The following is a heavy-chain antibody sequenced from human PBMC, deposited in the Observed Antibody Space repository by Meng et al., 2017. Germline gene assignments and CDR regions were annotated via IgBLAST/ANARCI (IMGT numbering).Heavy chain of an antibody. CDR1: GLTFSSYA. Sequence: VRLVESGGAVVQTGRSLRLSCAASGLTFSSYAMHWVRQAPGKGLEWVSVIYSGGSTYYADSVKGRFTISRDNSKNTLYLQMNSLRAEDTAVYYCAILYSSTWAVDYWGQGTLVTVSS. CDR3: AILYSSTWAVDY. J-gene: IGHJ4*02. D-gene: IGHD6-13*01. V-gene: IGHV3-66*01. CDR2: IYSGGST.